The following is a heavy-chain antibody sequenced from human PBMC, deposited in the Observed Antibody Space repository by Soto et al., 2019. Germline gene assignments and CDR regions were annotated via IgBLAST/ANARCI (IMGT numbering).Heavy chain of an antibody. J-gene: IGHJ5*02. Sequence: ASVKVSCKASGGTFSSYAISWVRQAPGQGLEWMGGIIPIFGTANYAQKFQGRVTITADESTSTAYMELSSLRSEDTAVYYCARDSDSSGYNNWFDPWGQGTLVTVSS. CDR2: IIPIFGTA. V-gene: IGHV1-69*13. CDR3: ARDSDSSGYNNWFDP. D-gene: IGHD3-22*01. CDR1: GGTFSSYA.